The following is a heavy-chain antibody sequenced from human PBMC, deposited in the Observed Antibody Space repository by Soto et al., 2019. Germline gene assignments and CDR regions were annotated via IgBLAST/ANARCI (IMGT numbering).Heavy chain of an antibody. Sequence: QLQLQESGPGLVKPSETLSLTCTVSGGSISSSDYYWGWIRQPPGKGLEWIGNIYYSGSASYNPSLKSRITIPVGTSKNRVALTQSSVTAAAAAVYICATAYPWGAFDYWGQGTLGTVSS. CDR3: ATAYPWGAFDY. CDR2: IYYSGSA. D-gene: IGHD1-26*01. CDR1: GGSISSSDYY. J-gene: IGHJ4*02. V-gene: IGHV4-39*01.